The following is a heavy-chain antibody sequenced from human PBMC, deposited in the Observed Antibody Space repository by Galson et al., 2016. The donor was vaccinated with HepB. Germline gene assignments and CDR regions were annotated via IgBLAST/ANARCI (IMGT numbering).Heavy chain of an antibody. CDR2: IYPGDSDT. J-gene: IGHJ6*02. Sequence: QSGAEVKKPGESLKISCKGSGYNFTNNWIGWVRQMPGKGPEWMGIIYPGDSDTKYSPSVQGQVTISADKSISTAYLQWSRLKASDTAIYFCARHGAFRIRISGEDRPPLHYAMDVWGQGTTVTVSS. CDR1: GYNFTNNW. D-gene: IGHD3-3*01. V-gene: IGHV5-51*01. CDR3: ARHGAFRIRISGEDRPPLHYAMDV.